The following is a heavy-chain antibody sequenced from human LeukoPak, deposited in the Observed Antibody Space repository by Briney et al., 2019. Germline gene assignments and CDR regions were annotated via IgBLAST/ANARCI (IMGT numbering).Heavy chain of an antibody. CDR3: ARSDGIAAAGPFDY. CDR2: IYGGGST. V-gene: IGHV3-53*01. J-gene: IGHJ4*02. CDR1: GFTVSSNY. D-gene: IGHD6-13*01. Sequence: GGSLRLPCAVSGFTVSSNYMSWVRQAPGKGLEWVSVIYGGGSTYYADSVKGRFTISRDNSKNTLYLQMNSLRAEDTAVYYCARSDGIAAAGPFDYWGQGTLATVS.